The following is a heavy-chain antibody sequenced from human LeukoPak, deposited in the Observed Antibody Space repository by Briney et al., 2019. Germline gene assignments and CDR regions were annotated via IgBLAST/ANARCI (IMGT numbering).Heavy chain of an antibody. CDR1: GGTFSSYA. V-gene: IGHV1-69*01. J-gene: IGHJ4*02. D-gene: IGHD5-18*01. CDR3: ARASGGYSYNYYFDY. Sequence: SVKVSCKASGGTFSSYAISWVRQAPGQGLGWMGGIIPIFGTANYAQKFQGRVTITADESTSTAYMELSSLRSEDTAVYYCARASGGYSYNYYFDYWGQGTLVTVSS. CDR2: IIPIFGTA.